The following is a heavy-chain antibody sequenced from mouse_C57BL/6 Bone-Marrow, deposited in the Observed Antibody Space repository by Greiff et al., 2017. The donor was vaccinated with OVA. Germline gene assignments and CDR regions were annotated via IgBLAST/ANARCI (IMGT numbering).Heavy chain of an antibody. V-gene: IGHV3-6*01. CDR3: ARAEGTVVAYYFDY. D-gene: IGHD1-1*01. J-gene: IGHJ2*01. CDR2: ISYDGSN. Sequence: ESGPGLVKPSQSLSLTCSVTGYSITSGYYWNWIRQFPGNKLEWMGYISYDGSNNYNPSLKNRISITRDTSKNQFFLKLNSVTTEDTATYYCARAEGTVVAYYFDYWGQGTTLTVSS. CDR1: GYSITSGYY.